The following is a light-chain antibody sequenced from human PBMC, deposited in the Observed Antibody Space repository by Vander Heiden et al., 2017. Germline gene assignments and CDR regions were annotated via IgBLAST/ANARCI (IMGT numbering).Light chain of an antibody. V-gene: IGKV4-1*01. CDR3: QQYYSTPQT. J-gene: IGKJ4*01. CDR1: QSVVHSSNNYNY. CDR2: WAS. Sequence: DIVVTQSPDSLAVSLGERATINCKSSQSVVHSSNNYNYLAWYQQKPGQPPKLLIYWASTRESGVPERFSGSGSGTDFTLTISSLQAEDVAVYYCQQYYSTPQTFGGGTKVEIK.